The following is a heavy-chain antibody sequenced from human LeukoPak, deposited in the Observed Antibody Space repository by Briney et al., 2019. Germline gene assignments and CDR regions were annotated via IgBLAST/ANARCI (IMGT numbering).Heavy chain of an antibody. CDR2: IYTSGST. V-gene: IGHV4-4*07. CDR3: ARGPTYSSSSGIDY. Sequence: SETLSLTCTVSGGSISSYYWSWIRQPAGKGLEWIGRIYTSGSTNYNPSLKSRVTMSVDTSKNQFSLKLSSVTAADTAVYYCARGPTYSSSSGIDYWGRGTLVTVSS. CDR1: GGSISSYY. J-gene: IGHJ4*02. D-gene: IGHD6-6*01.